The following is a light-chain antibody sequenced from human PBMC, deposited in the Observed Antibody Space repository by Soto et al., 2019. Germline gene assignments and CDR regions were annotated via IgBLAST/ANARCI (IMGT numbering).Light chain of an antibody. Sequence: QSALTQPPSASGSPGQSVTISCTGTSSDVGGYNYVSWYQQHPGKAPKLMIYEVSKRPSGVPDRFSGSKSGNTASLTISGLQAEDEADYYCCSFTSGSTLFGTGTKVTVL. CDR1: SSDVGGYNY. V-gene: IGLV2-8*01. CDR3: CSFTSGSTL. J-gene: IGLJ1*01. CDR2: EVS.